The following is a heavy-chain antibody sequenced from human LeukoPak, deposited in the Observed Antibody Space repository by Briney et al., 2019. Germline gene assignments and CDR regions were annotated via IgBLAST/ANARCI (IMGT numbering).Heavy chain of an antibody. J-gene: IGHJ5*02. Sequence: ASVKVSCKASGGTFSSYAISWVRQAPGQGLEWMGGIIPIFGTANYAQKFQGRVTITADESTSTAYMELSSLRSEDTAVYYCAREIPGIAVAASWFDPWGQGTLVTVSS. CDR3: AREIPGIAVAASWFDP. D-gene: IGHD6-13*01. CDR2: IIPIFGTA. CDR1: GGTFSSYA. V-gene: IGHV1-69*13.